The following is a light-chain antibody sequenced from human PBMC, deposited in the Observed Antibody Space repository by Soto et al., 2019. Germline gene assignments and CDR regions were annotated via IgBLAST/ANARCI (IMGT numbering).Light chain of an antibody. CDR2: AVS. Sequence: DIEMTQSPSSLSASVGDRVTITCRASQTISSYLNWYHQKPGKAPKLLIYAVSNLQSGVPSRFSGRGSGTDFTLTISSLQPEDFATYYCQQNYNTPLTFGPGTKVDI. CDR3: QQNYNTPLT. J-gene: IGKJ3*01. V-gene: IGKV1-39*01. CDR1: QTISSY.